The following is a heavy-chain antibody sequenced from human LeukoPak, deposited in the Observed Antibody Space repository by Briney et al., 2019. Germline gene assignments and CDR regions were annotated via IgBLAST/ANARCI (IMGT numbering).Heavy chain of an antibody. CDR2: IYYSGST. CDR3: ARGGCSSSLGRLDN. J-gene: IGHJ4*02. V-gene: IGHV4-59*01. CDR1: GGSISSYY. D-gene: IGHD6-6*01. Sequence: NPSETLSLTCTVSGGSISSYYWSWIRQPPGKGLEWIGYIYYSGSTNYNPSLKSRVTISVDTSKNHFSLKLSSVTAADTAVYYCARGGCSSSLGRLDNWGQGTLVTVSS.